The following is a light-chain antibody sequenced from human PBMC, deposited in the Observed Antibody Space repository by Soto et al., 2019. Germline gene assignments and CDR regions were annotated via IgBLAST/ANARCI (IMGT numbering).Light chain of an antibody. CDR2: RNN. Sequence: QSALTQPPSASGTPGQGVTISCSGSTSNIGSNYVYWYQQLPGTAPKLLIYRNNQRPSGVPDRFSGSKSGTSASLAISGLRSDDEADYFCATWDDSLNGFYVFGTGTKVTV. CDR1: TSNIGSNY. J-gene: IGLJ1*01. V-gene: IGLV1-47*01. CDR3: ATWDDSLNGFYV.